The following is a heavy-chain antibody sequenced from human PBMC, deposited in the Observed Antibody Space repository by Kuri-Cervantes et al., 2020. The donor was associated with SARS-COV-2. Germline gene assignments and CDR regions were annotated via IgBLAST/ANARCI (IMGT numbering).Heavy chain of an antibody. CDR2: INPSGGST. CDR3: ARGDTIFGVVLYYYYMDV. V-gene: IGHV1-46*01. Sequence: ASVKVSCKASGYTFTSYYMHWVRQAPGQGLEWMGIINPSGGSTSYAQKFRGRVTMTRDTSTSTVYMELSSLRSEDTAVYYCARGDTIFGVVLYYYYMDVWGKGTTVTVSS. J-gene: IGHJ6*03. D-gene: IGHD3-3*01. CDR1: GYTFTSYY.